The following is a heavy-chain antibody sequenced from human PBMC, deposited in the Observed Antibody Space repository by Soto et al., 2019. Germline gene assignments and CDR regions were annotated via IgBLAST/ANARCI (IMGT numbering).Heavy chain of an antibody. CDR2: TYYRSKWYN. Sequence: SQTLSLTCAISGDSVSSNSATWNWIRQCPSRGLEWLGRTYYRSKWYNDYAVSVKSRITISPDTSKNQFSLQLNSVTPDDTAVLYCARDTPPYGLDVWGQGTTVTVSS. V-gene: IGHV6-1*01. CDR1: GDSVSSNSAT. CDR3: ARDTPPYGLDV. J-gene: IGHJ6*02.